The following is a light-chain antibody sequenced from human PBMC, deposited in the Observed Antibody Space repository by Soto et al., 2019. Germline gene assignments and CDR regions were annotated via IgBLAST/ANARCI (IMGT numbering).Light chain of an antibody. V-gene: IGKV3D-15*01. CDR1: QSVSTY. CDR3: QQYNNWPIT. Sequence: IVLTQSPATLSLSPGERATLSCRASQSVSTYLAWYQQKPGQAPRLLIYDASSRATGIPDRFSGSGSGTEFTLTISSLQSEDFAIYFCQQYNNWPITFGQGTRLEIK. J-gene: IGKJ5*01. CDR2: DAS.